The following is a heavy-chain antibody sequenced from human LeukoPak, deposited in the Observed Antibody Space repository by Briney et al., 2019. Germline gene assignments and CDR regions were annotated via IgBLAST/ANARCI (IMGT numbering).Heavy chain of an antibody. CDR3: ARFISSGWFGGIIIEAFDV. CDR2: INDDGSST. Sequence: GGSLRLSCAASGFSFSSYWMNWVRQAPGMGLVWVSRINDDGSSTIYADSVKGRFTISRDNAKNTLYLQMNSLRAEDTGIYYCARFISSGWFGGIIIEAFDVWGHGTMVTVSS. V-gene: IGHV3-74*01. J-gene: IGHJ3*01. D-gene: IGHD6-19*01. CDR1: GFSFSSYW.